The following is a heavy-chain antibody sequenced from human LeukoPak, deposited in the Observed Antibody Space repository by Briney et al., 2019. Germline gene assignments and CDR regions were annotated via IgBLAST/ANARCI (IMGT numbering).Heavy chain of an antibody. Sequence: PSETLPLTCTVSGGSISSDYWSWIRQSPGKGLEWLGYMYYIGSNNYNPSLKSRVTISLDTSKNQFSLRLSSVTAADTAVYYCARHAPGGFGELEPFDYWGQGILVTVSS. D-gene: IGHD3-10*01. V-gene: IGHV4-59*08. J-gene: IGHJ4*02. CDR2: MYYIGSN. CDR1: GGSISSDY. CDR3: ARHAPGGFGELEPFDY.